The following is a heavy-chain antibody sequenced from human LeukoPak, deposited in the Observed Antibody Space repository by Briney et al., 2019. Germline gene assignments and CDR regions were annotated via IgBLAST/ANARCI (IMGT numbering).Heavy chain of an antibody. D-gene: IGHD3-10*01. CDR1: GGSVSTGSFY. J-gene: IGHJ4*02. V-gene: IGHV4-61*01. Sequence: SETLSLTCNVSGGSVSTGSFYWSWIRQPPGMGLEWIGYIYSSGSTNYNPSLKSRVTISKDMSKNQFSLKLTSVTAADTAVYYCATGEPLLSDYWGQGTLVTVSS. CDR2: IYSSGST. CDR3: ATGEPLLSDY.